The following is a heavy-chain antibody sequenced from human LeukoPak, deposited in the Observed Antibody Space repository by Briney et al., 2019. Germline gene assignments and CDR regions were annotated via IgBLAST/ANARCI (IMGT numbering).Heavy chain of an antibody. CDR1: GFTFSSYC. CDR2: IKPDGSER. J-gene: IGHJ4*02. CDR3: VRYNYYASSGHLY. V-gene: IGHV3-7*01. Sequence: GGSLRLSCAASGFTFSSYCMTWVRQAQAQGLEWVANIKPDGSERKYVDSVKGRFTVSRDNAKNSLYLQMDGLSAEDRAVYYCVRYNYYASSGHLYWGQGTRVTVSS. D-gene: IGHD3-22*01.